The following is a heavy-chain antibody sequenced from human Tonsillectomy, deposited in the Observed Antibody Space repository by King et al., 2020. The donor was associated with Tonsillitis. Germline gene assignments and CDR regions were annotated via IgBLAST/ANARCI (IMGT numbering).Heavy chain of an antibody. Sequence: QLVQSGAEVKKPGASVKVSCKVSGYTLTELSMHWVRQAPGKGLEWMGGFDPEDGETIYAQKFQGRVTMTEDTSTDTAYMELSSLRSEDTAVYYCATDSPDVLRYFDWLSPRVRYYYGMDVWGQGTTVTVSS. CDR2: FDPEDGET. D-gene: IGHD3-9*01. V-gene: IGHV1-24*01. CDR1: GYTLTELS. J-gene: IGHJ6*02. CDR3: ATDSPDVLRYFDWLSPRVRYYYGMDV.